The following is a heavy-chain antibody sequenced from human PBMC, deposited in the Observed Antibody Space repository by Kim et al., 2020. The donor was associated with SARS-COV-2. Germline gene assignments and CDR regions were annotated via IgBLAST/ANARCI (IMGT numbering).Heavy chain of an antibody. D-gene: IGHD3-22*01. CDR3: ARGYDSSGYCDDAFDI. V-gene: IGHV4-31*03. Sequence: SETLSLTCTVSGGSISSGGYYWSWIRQHPGKGLEWIGYIYYSGSTYYNPSLKSRVTISVDTSKNQFSLKLSSVTAADTAVYYCARGYDSSGYCDDAFDIWGQGTMVTVSS. CDR2: IYYSGST. CDR1: GGSISSGGYY. J-gene: IGHJ3*02.